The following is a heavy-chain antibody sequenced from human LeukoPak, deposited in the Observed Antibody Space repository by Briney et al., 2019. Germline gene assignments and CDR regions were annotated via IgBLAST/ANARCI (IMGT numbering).Heavy chain of an antibody. CDR2: ISYDGSNK. V-gene: IGHV3-30-3*01. D-gene: IGHD2-15*01. CDR3: AQQVGYCSSGSCYFTY. J-gene: IGHJ1*01. CDR1: GFTFSSYA. Sequence: GGSLRLSCAASGFTFSSYAMHWVRQAPGKGLEWVAVISYDGSNKYYADSVKGRFIISRDNSKNTLYLQMNSLRAEDTAVYYCAQQVGYCSSGSCYFTYWGQGTLVTVSS.